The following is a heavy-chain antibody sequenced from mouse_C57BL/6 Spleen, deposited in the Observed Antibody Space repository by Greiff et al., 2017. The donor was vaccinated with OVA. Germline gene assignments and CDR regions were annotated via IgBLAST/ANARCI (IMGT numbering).Heavy chain of an antibody. CDR1: GYTFTDYY. CDR3: AREGWLRRDYAMDY. CDR2: INPNNGGT. V-gene: IGHV1-26*01. D-gene: IGHD2-2*01. Sequence: EVQLQQSGPELVKPGASVKISCKASGYTFTDYYMNWVKQSHGKSLEWIGDINPNNGGTSYNQKFKGKATLTVDKSSSTAYMELRSLTSEDSAVYYCAREGWLRRDYAMDYWGQGTSVTVSS. J-gene: IGHJ4*01.